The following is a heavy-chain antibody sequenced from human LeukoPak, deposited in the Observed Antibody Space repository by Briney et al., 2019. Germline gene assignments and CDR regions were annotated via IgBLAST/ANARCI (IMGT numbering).Heavy chain of an antibody. Sequence: ASVKVSCKASGYTLTSYYMHWVRQAPGQGLEWMGIINPSGGATSYAQKFQGRLTMTRDTSTNTVYMELTSLRSEDTAVYYCAREVMDNLRFDYWGQGTLVTV. CDR3: AREVMDNLRFDY. J-gene: IGHJ4*02. D-gene: IGHD1-14*01. CDR2: INPSGGAT. CDR1: GYTLTSYY. V-gene: IGHV1-46*01.